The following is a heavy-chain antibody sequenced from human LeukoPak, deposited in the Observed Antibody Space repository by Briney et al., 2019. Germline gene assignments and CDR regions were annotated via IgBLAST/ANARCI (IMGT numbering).Heavy chain of an antibody. V-gene: IGHV4-59*08. D-gene: IGHD3-3*01. Sequence: SETLSLTCTVSGGSISSYYWSWIRQPPGKGLEWIGYIYYSGSTNYNPSLKGRVTISVDTSKNQFSLKLSSVTAADTAVYYCARLYYDFWSGYYDYWGQGTLVTVSS. CDR2: IYYSGST. CDR1: GGSISSYY. J-gene: IGHJ4*02. CDR3: ARLYYDFWSGYYDY.